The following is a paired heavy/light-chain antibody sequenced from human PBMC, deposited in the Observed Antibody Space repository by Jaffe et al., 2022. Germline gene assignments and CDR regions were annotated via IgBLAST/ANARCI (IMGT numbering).Light chain of an antibody. CDR2: HVS. Sequence: QSALTQPPSASGSLGQSVTISCTGTSNDVGPYNFVSWYQQHPGKAPRLIIYHVSERPSGVPDRFSGSKSGNTASLTVSGLQAEDEADYYCSSFVNINAWVFGGGTKVTVL. CDR1: SNDVGPYNF. CDR3: SSFVNINAWV. V-gene: IGLV2-8*01. J-gene: IGLJ3*02.
Heavy chain of an antibody. D-gene: IGHD3-16*01. V-gene: IGHV1-2*06. CDR1: GYTFTGRY. CDR2: IIPASGAT. Sequence: QVQLVQSGAEVKKPGASLRISCKTSGYTFTGRYIHWVRQAPGQGLEWMGRIIPASGATIYAQSLQGRVTMTTDTSSSTGYMDLNRLRSDDSAIYYCATDGGHHDFDDWGQGTLVTVSS. CDR3: ATDGGHHDFDD. J-gene: IGHJ4*02.